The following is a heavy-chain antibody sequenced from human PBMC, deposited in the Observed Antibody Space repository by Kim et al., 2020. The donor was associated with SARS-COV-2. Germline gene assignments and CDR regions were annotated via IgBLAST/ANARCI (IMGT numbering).Heavy chain of an antibody. CDR2: INHSGST. CDR3: ARGRGTMVRGYYYYGMDV. V-gene: IGHV4-34*01. Sequence: SETLSLTCAVYGGSFSGYYWSWIRQPPGKGLEWIGEINHSGSTNYNPSLKSRVTISVDTSKNQFSLKLSSVTAADTAVYYCARGRGTMVRGYYYYGMDVWGQGTTVTVSS. D-gene: IGHD3-10*01. CDR1: GGSFSGYY. J-gene: IGHJ6*02.